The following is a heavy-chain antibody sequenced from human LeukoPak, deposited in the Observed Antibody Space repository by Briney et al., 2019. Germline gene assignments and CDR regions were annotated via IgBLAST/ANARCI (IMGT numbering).Heavy chain of an antibody. J-gene: IGHJ4*02. CDR2: IIPIFGTA. D-gene: IGHD2-15*01. CDR1: GGTFSSYA. V-gene: IGHV1-69*05. CDR3: ASIIGHCSGGSCRTDY. Sequence: SVKVSCRASGGTFSSYAISWVRQAPGQGLEWMGGIIPIFGTANYAQKFQGRVTITTDESTSTAYMELSSLRSEDTAVYYCASIIGHCSGGSCRTDYWGQGTLVTVSS.